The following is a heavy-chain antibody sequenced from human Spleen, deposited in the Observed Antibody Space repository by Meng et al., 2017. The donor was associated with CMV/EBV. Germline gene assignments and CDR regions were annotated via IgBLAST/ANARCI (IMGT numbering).Heavy chain of an antibody. CDR1: GYSISSGYY. Sequence: SETLSLTCTVSGYSISSGYYWGWIRQPPGKGLEWIGSIYHSGITNYNPSLKSRVTISVDTSKNQFSLKLSSVTAADTAVYYCARGLGYYDSSGYSQGWVYWGQGTLVTVSS. D-gene: IGHD3-22*01. J-gene: IGHJ4*02. V-gene: IGHV4-38-2*02. CDR2: IYHSGIT. CDR3: ARGLGYYDSSGYSQGWVY.